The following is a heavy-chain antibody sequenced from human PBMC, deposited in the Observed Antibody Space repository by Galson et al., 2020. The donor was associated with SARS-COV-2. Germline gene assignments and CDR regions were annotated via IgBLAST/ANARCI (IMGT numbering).Heavy chain of an antibody. CDR2: IYYSGST. CDR1: GGSISSYY. J-gene: IGHJ5*02. D-gene: IGHD1-26*01. CDR3: ARGILGIEGGFDP. Sequence: SQTLSLTCTVSGGSISSYYWSWIRQPPGKGLEWIGYIYYSGSTNYNPSLKSRVTISVDTSKNQFSLKLSSVTAADTAVYYCARGILGIEGGFDPWGQGTLVTVSS. V-gene: IGHV4-59*01.